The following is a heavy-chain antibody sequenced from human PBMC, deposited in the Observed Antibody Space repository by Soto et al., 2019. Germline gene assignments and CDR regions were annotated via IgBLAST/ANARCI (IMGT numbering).Heavy chain of an antibody. V-gene: IGHV3-21*01. J-gene: IGHJ6*03. CDR3: ARDRHYDYASGSSPYPQRGSSDDCDM. CDR2: ISSSSIYI. CDR1: GFSFSSYS. D-gene: IGHD3-16*01. Sequence: GGSLRLSCAASGFSFSSYSMNWVRQAPGKGLEWVSSISSSSIYIYYADSVKGRFTISRDNAKNSLYLQMNSLRAEDTAVYYCARDRHYDYASGSSPYPQRGSSDDCDMWGKG.